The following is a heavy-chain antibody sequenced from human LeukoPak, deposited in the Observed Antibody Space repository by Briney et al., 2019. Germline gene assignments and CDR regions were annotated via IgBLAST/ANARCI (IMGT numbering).Heavy chain of an antibody. J-gene: IGHJ4*02. V-gene: IGHV4-61*02. CDR1: GGSISSGSYY. Sequence: PSETLSLTCTVSGGSISSGSYYWSWIRQPAGKGLEWIGRIYTSGSTNYNPSLKSRVTISVDTSKNQFSLKLSSVTAADTAVYYCAREAPLWSGYSDIDYWGQGTLVTVSS. D-gene: IGHD3-3*01. CDR2: IYTSGST. CDR3: AREAPLWSGYSDIDY.